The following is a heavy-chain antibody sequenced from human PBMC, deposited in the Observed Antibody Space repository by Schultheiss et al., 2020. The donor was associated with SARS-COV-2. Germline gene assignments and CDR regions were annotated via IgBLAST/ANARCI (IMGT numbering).Heavy chain of an antibody. CDR3: AKDDCSGGTCYPDY. Sequence: GESLKISCAASGFTFSSYAMSWVRQAPGKGLEWVSYISSSSSYIYYADSVKGRFTISRDNAKNSLYLQMNSLRAEDTAVYYCAKDDCSGGTCYPDYWGQGTLVTVSS. V-gene: IGHV3-21*05. J-gene: IGHJ4*02. CDR1: GFTFSSYA. CDR2: ISSSSSYI. D-gene: IGHD2-15*01.